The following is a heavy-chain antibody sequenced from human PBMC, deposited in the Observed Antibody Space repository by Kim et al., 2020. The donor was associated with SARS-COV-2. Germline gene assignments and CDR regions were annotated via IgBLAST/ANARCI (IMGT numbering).Heavy chain of an antibody. CDR3: ARARDLSSSPFDY. Sequence: GGSLRLSCAASGFTFSDYYMSWIRQAPGKGLEWVSYISSSGSTIYYADSVKGRFTISRDNAKNSLYLQMNSLRAEDTAVYYCARARDLSSSPFDYWGQGTLVTVSS. J-gene: IGHJ4*02. CDR2: ISSSGSTI. CDR1: GFTFSDYY. V-gene: IGHV3-11*01. D-gene: IGHD6-13*01.